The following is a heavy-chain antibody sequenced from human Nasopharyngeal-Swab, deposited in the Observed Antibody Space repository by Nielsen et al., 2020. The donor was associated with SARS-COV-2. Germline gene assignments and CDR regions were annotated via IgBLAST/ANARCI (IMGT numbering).Heavy chain of an antibody. D-gene: IGHD2-2*01. J-gene: IGHJ6*03. CDR2: INHSGST. Sequence: WNRQPPGNGPEWIAEINHSGSTNYNPSLKSRGTLSVDTSMNQVSLEVSSVTAADTAVYYCARGLSGIVPAPILGLGPYYYYYYMDVWGKGTTVTVSS. V-gene: IGHV4-34*01. CDR3: ARGLSGIVPAPILGLGPYYYYYYMDV.